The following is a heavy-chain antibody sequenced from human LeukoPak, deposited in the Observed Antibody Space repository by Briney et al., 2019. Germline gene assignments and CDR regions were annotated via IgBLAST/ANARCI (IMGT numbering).Heavy chain of an antibody. CDR3: ARAALSDYIAWFDP. Sequence: ASVKVSCKASGGTFSSYAISWVRQAPGQGLEWMGRIIPILGIANYAQKFQGRVTITADKSTSTAYMELSSLRSEDTAVYYCARAALSDYIAWFDPWGQGTLVTVSS. V-gene: IGHV1-69*04. CDR2: IIPILGIA. CDR1: GGTFSSYA. D-gene: IGHD4-11*01. J-gene: IGHJ5*02.